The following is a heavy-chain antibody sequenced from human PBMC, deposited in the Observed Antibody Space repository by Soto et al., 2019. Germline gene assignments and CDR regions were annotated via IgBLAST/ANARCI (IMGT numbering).Heavy chain of an antibody. CDR1: GYTFTSYD. CDR3: ARGFSVINWNTNAFDI. D-gene: IGHD1-1*01. CDR2: MNPNSGNT. Sequence: ASVKVSCKASGYTFTSYDINWVRQATGQGLEWMGWMNPNSGNTGYAQKFQGRVTMTRNTSISTAYMELSSLRSEDTAVFYCARGFSVINWNTNAFDIWGQGTMVTVS. V-gene: IGHV1-8*01. J-gene: IGHJ3*02.